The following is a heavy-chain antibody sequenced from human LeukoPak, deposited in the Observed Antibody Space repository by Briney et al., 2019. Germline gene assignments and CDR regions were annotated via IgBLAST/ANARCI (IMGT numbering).Heavy chain of an antibody. V-gene: IGHV1-18*01. CDR2: ISTYSGNT. CDR1: GYTFTSYA. Sequence: GASVKVSCKASGYTFTSYALSWVRQAPGQGLEWMGLISTYSGNTNYAQKLQGRITMTIETSTSTAYMELRSLRSDDTAVYYCARGGSRVVTYGNFDYWGQGTLVTVSS. D-gene: IGHD2-21*02. CDR3: ARGGSRVVTYGNFDY. J-gene: IGHJ4*02.